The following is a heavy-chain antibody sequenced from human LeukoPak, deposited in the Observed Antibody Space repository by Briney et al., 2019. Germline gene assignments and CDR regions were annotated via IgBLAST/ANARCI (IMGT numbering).Heavy chain of an antibody. J-gene: IGHJ6*03. Sequence: PSETLSLTCAVYGGSFSGYYWSWIRQPPGKGLEWIGEINHSGSTNYNPSLKSRVTISVDTSKNQFSLELSSVTAADTAVYYCARRRTMVRGVISYYYYYMDVWGKGTTVTISS. CDR2: INHSGST. D-gene: IGHD3-10*01. CDR1: GGSFSGYY. CDR3: ARRRTMVRGVISYYYYYMDV. V-gene: IGHV4-34*01.